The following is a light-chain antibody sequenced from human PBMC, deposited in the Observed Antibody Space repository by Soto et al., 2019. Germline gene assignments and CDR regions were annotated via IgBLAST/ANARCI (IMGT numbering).Light chain of an antibody. V-gene: IGLV2-14*01. CDR3: SSYTSSSTQ. Sequence: QSALTQPASVSGSPGQSITISCTGTSSDVGGYNYVSWYQQHPGKAPKLMIYDVSNRPSGVSNRFPGSKSGNTASLTISGLQAEDEADYYCSSYTSSSTQFGGGTKLTVL. CDR2: DVS. CDR1: SSDVGGYNY. J-gene: IGLJ2*01.